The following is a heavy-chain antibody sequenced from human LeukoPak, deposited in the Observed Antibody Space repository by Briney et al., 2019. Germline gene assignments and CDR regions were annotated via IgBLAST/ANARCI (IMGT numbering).Heavy chain of an antibody. Sequence: GGSLRLSCAASGFTFNDYYMSWIRQAPGKGLEWVSYISSSGSTIYCADSVKGRFTISRDNAKNSLYLQMNSLRAEDTAVYYCARDQVSNDAFDIWGQGTMVTVSS. V-gene: IGHV3-11*01. J-gene: IGHJ3*02. CDR3: ARDQVSNDAFDI. CDR1: GFTFNDYY. CDR2: ISSSGSTI. D-gene: IGHD2-8*01.